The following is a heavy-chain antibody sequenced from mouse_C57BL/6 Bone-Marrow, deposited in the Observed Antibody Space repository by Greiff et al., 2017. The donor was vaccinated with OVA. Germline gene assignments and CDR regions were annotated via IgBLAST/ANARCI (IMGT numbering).Heavy chain of an antibody. Sequence: EVNVVESGGGLVQPGGSLKLSCAASGFTFSDYYMYWVRQTPEKRLEWVAYISNGGGSTYYPDTVKGRFTISRDNAKNTLYLQMSRLKSEDTAMYYCARQGDGYFAYWGQGTLVTVSA. CDR3: ARQGDGYFAY. CDR2: ISNGGGST. J-gene: IGHJ3*01. D-gene: IGHD2-3*01. V-gene: IGHV5-12*01. CDR1: GFTFSDYY.